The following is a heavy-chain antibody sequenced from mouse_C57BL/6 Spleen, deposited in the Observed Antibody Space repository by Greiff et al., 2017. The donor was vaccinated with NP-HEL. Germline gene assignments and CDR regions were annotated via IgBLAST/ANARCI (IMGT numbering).Heavy chain of an antibody. CDR3: AISAQATDFDY. D-gene: IGHD3-2*02. Sequence: EVNVVESGGGLVKPGGSLKLSCAASGFTFSDYGMHWVRQAPEKGLEWVAYISSGSSTIYYADTVKGRFTISRDNAKNTLFLQMTSLRTEDTAMYYCAISAQATDFDYWGQGTTLTVSS. J-gene: IGHJ2*01. CDR2: ISSGSSTI. CDR1: GFTFSDYG. V-gene: IGHV5-17*01.